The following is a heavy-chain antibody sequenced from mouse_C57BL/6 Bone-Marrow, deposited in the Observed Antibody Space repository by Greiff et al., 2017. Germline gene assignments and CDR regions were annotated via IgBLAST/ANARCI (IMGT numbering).Heavy chain of an antibody. CDR3: TPNSYDFDY. Sequence: EVQLQQSGAELVKPGASVKLSCTASGFNIKDDYMHWVKQRPEQGLEWIGWIDPENGDTEYASKFQGKATITADPSSNTAYLQLSSLTSEDTAVYYCTPNSYDFDYWGQGTTLTVSS. V-gene: IGHV14-4*01. CDR2: IDPENGDT. J-gene: IGHJ2*01. CDR1: GFNIKDDY. D-gene: IGHD1-1*01.